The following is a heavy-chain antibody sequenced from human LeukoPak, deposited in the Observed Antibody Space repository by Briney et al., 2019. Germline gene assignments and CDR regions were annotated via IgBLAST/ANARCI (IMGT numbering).Heavy chain of an antibody. Sequence: GGSLRLSCAASGFTFSSYAMNWVRQTPGKGLEWVSAISSSGGSTYYADSVKGRFTISRDNSKDTLWLQMNSLRAEDTAVYYCAKDRHSYGYSWFDPWGQGTLVTVSS. CDR2: ISSSGGST. CDR3: AKDRHSYGYSWFDP. V-gene: IGHV3-23*01. D-gene: IGHD5-18*01. J-gene: IGHJ5*02. CDR1: GFTFSSYA.